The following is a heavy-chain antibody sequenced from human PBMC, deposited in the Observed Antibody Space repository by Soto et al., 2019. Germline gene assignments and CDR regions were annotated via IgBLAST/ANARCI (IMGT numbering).Heavy chain of an antibody. D-gene: IGHD2-15*01. CDR1: GGSVSSGDYY. CDR3: ARGQDDNWFDP. Sequence: QVQLQESGPGLVKPSQTLSLTCTVSGGSVSSGDYYWSWIRQPRGKGPECIGYIYYSGNTYYNPSLKSRVTISVDTSKNQFSLKLSSVTAADTAVYYCARGQDDNWFDPWGQGTLVTVSS. V-gene: IGHV4-30-4*01. CDR2: IYYSGNT. J-gene: IGHJ5*02.